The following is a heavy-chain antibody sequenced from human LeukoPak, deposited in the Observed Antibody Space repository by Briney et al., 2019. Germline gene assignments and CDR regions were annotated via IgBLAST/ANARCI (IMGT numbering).Heavy chain of an antibody. J-gene: IGHJ4*02. CDR2: IYYSGNT. V-gene: IGHV4-39*01. Sequence: SETLSLTCTVSGGSISSSSYYWGWIRQPPGKGLEWIGSIYYSGNTYYNPSLRGRVTISVDTSKNQFSLKLTSVTAADTAVYYCSRRENYFGSGTSYYFDYWGQGTLVAVSS. CDR1: GGSISSSSYY. CDR3: SRRENYFGSGTSYYFDY. D-gene: IGHD3-10*01.